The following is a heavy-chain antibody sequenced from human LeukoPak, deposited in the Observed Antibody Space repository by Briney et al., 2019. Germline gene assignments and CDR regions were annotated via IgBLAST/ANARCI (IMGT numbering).Heavy chain of an antibody. Sequence: PGGSLRLSCAASGFTFDDYAMHWVRQAPGKGLEWVSGISWNSGSIGYADSVKGRFTISRDNAKNSLYLQMNSLRAEDTALYYCAKGRPVPYSSSWYDSPLIGYWGQGTLVTVSS. CDR1: GFTFDDYA. D-gene: IGHD6-13*01. CDR2: ISWNSGSI. CDR3: AKGRPVPYSSSWYDSPLIGY. V-gene: IGHV3-9*01. J-gene: IGHJ4*02.